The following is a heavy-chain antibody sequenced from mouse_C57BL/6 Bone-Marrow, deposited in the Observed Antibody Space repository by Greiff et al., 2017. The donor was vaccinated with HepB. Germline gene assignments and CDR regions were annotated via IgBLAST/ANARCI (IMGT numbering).Heavy chain of an antibody. V-gene: IGHV2-2*01. CDR3: ARPDYYGSSHWYFDV. J-gene: IGHJ1*03. Sequence: QVQLQQSGPGLVQPSQSLSITCTVSGFSLTSYGVHWVRQSPGKGLEWLGVIWSGGSTDDNAAFISRLSISKENSKSQVFFKMNCLQADDTAIYYWARPDYYGSSHWYFDVWGTGTTVTVSS. CDR1: GFSLTSYG. CDR2: IWSGGST. D-gene: IGHD1-1*01.